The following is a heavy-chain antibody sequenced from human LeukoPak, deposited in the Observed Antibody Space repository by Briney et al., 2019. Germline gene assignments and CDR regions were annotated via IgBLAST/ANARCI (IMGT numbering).Heavy chain of an antibody. J-gene: IGHJ4*02. CDR1: GYSFSSYS. V-gene: IGHV3-48*02. Sequence: GGSLRLSCAASGYSFSSYSMNWGRQAPGKGLEWVSYISSSRSSIYYADSVKGRFTISRDNAKNSLYLHMNSLRDEDTAVYYCGRDARGGYGEHFDYWGQGTLVTVSS. CDR2: ISSSRSSI. CDR3: GRDARGGYGEHFDY. D-gene: IGHD4-17*01.